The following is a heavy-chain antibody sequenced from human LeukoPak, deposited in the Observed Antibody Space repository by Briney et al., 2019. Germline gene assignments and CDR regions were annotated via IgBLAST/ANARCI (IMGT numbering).Heavy chain of an antibody. CDR1: GDSVSSNSAA. D-gene: IGHD2-2*01. V-gene: IGHV6-1*01. CDR3: ARAPSWGYYYFDL. J-gene: IGHJ2*01. Sequence: SQTLSLTFAISGDSVSSNSAAWNWIRQSPSRGLEWLGRTYYRSKWYNDYAVSLKGRITINPDTSKNQFSLQLNSVTPEDTAVYYCARAPSWGYYYFDLWGRGTLVTVSS. CDR2: TYYRSKWYN.